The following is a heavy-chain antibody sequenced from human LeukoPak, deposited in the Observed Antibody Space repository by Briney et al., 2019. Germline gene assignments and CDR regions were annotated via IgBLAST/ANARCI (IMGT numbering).Heavy chain of an antibody. CDR2: IRSDSSTK. CDR1: GFSISNYG. CDR3: ARGGVAGGNEY. Sequence: GGSLTLSCAGSGFSISNYGMNWVRQAPGKGLEWLSYIRSDSSTKYYADSVEGRFTISRDNAKNTLHLQMNSLRAEDTAVYYCARGGVAGGNEYWGQGTLVTVSS. J-gene: IGHJ4*02. D-gene: IGHD3-10*01. V-gene: IGHV3-48*04.